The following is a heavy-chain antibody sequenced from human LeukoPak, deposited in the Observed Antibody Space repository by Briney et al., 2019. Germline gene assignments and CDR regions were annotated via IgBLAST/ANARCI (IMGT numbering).Heavy chain of an antibody. Sequence: PGGSLRLSCAASGFTFDDYAMHWVRQAPGKGLEWVSGISWNSGSIGYADSVKGRFTISRDNAKNSLCLQMNSLRAEDTALYYCAKAPLHSSGWYWDAFDIWGQGTMVTVSS. CDR2: ISWNSGSI. CDR3: AKAPLHSSGWYWDAFDI. J-gene: IGHJ3*02. D-gene: IGHD6-19*01. V-gene: IGHV3-9*01. CDR1: GFTFDDYA.